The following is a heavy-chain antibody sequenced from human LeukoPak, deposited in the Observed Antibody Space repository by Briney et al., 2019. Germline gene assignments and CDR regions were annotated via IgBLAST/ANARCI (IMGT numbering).Heavy chain of an antibody. CDR3: TTARMEGYSSGWYVLDY. J-gene: IGHJ4*02. V-gene: IGHV3-15*01. Sequence: GGSLRLSCAASGFTFSNAWMSWVRQAPGKGLEWVGRIKSKTDGGTTDYAAPVKGRFTISRDDSKNTLYLQMNSLKTEDTAVYYCTTARMEGYSSGWYVLDYWGQGTLVTVSS. CDR1: GFTFSNAW. D-gene: IGHD6-19*01. CDR2: IKSKTDGGTT.